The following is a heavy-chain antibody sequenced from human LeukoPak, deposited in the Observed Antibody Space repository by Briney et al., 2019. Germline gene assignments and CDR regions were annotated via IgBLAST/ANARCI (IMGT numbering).Heavy chain of an antibody. D-gene: IGHD5-24*01. CDR1: GFSFRRYA. V-gene: IGHV3-23*01. J-gene: IGHJ3*01. CDR3: AKEEMPHAFDL. Sequence: GGSLRLSCAASGFSFRRYARNWVRQAPGRGLEWVAVISGPGPSTVYADSVKGRFTISRDNSKNTLFLQLDSLRVEDTAIYYCAKEEMPHAFDLWGQGTMVTISS. CDR2: ISGPGPST.